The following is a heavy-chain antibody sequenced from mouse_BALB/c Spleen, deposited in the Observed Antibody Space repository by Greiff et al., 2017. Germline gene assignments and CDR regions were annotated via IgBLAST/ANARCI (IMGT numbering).Heavy chain of an antibody. J-gene: IGHJ1*01. V-gene: IGHV3-6*02. CDR2: ISYDGSN. CDR3: ARGFHWYFDV. Sequence: VQLKESGPGLVKPSQSLSLTCSVTGYSITSGYYWNWIRQFPGNKLEWMGYISYDGSNNYNPSLKNRISITRDTSKNQFFLKLNSVTTEDTATYYCARGFHWYFDVWGAGTTVTVSS. CDR1: GYSITSGYY.